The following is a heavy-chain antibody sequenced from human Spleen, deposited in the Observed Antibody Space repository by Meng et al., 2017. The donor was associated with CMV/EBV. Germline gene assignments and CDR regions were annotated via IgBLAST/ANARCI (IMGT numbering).Heavy chain of an antibody. CDR2: ISSSGRYT. D-gene: IGHD3-3*01. CDR1: GFTFSGYT. Sequence: GGSLRLSCTASGFTFSGYTLHWVRQAPGKGLEWVSSISSSGRYTYYADSVKGRFTISRDNAQNSLYLQMNSLRAEDTAVYFCARLRKISAIFGGMDVWGQGAPVTVSS. CDR3: ARLRKISAIFGGMDV. V-gene: IGHV3-21*01. J-gene: IGHJ6*02.